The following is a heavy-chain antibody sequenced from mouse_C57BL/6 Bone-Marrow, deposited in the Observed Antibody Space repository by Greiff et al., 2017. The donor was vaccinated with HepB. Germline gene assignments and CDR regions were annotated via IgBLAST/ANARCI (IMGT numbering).Heavy chain of an antibody. CDR1: GFTFSDYY. V-gene: IGHV5-12*01. CDR3: ARHKDYGSSYSYFDV. CDR2: ISNGGGST. Sequence: EVKLEESGGGLVQPGGSLKLSCAASGFTFSDYYMYWVRQTPEKGLEWVAYISNGGGSTYYPDTVKGRFTISRDTAKNTMYLQMSRLKSEDTAMYYCARHKDYGSSYSYFDVWGTGTTVTVSS. D-gene: IGHD1-1*01. J-gene: IGHJ1*03.